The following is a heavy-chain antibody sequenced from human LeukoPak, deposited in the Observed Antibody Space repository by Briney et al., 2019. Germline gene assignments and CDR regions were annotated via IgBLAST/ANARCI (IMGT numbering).Heavy chain of an antibody. CDR3: AKDSAEGIVVVTNVDY. V-gene: IGHV3-30*18. J-gene: IGHJ4*02. D-gene: IGHD2-21*02. CDR2: ISYDGSNK. Sequence: GGSLRLSCAASGFTFSSYGMHWVRQAPGKGLEWVAVISYDGSNKYYADSVKGRFTISRDNSKNTLYLQMNSLRAEDTAVYYCAKDSAEGIVVVTNVDYWGQGALVTVSS. CDR1: GFTFSSYG.